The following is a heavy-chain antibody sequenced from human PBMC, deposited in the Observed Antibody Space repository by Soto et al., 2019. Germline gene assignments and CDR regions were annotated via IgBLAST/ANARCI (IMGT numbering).Heavy chain of an antibody. CDR2: ISDSGTTT. J-gene: IGHJ4*02. Sequence: EVQLLESGGGLVQPGGSLRLSCAASGFTFNTYAMSWVRQAPGKGLEWVSLISDSGTTTYYADSVKGRFTISRDNSKNTLYLQMNSLRAEDTAVYYCTKGRSSTWYNSWGQGTLVTVSS. V-gene: IGHV3-23*01. CDR1: GFTFNTYA. CDR3: TKGRSSTWYNS. D-gene: IGHD6-13*01.